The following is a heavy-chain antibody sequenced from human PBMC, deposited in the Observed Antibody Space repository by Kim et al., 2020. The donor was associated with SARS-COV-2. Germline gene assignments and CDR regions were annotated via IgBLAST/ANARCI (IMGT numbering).Heavy chain of an antibody. V-gene: IGHV4-39*01. CDR2: VYYTGAT. CDR3: ARHFRGTYIRFLELYQFDS. CDR1: GGSISSSGYY. D-gene: IGHD3-3*01. J-gene: IGHJ4*02. Sequence: SETLSLTCTVSGGSISSSGYYWGWIRQPPGKGLEWIGSVYYTGATYCDPSLKSRVTISVDTSKNQFSLKLSSVTAADTAVYYCARHFRGTYIRFLELYQFDSWGQGTLVTVSS.